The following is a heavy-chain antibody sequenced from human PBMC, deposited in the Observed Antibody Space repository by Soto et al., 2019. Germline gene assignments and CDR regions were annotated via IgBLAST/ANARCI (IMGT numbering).Heavy chain of an antibody. CDR1: GYSFGTYW. Sequence: GESLKISCMGSGYSFGTYWIAWVRQMPGKGLECMGIFYPGDSGTTYSPSFQGQVTFSADKSISTAYLQWSSLKASDTAMYYCARDGKRGSHFYGLDVWGQGTTVTVSS. CDR2: FYPGDSGT. CDR3: ARDGKRGSHFYGLDV. V-gene: IGHV5-51*01. D-gene: IGHD1-26*01. J-gene: IGHJ6*02.